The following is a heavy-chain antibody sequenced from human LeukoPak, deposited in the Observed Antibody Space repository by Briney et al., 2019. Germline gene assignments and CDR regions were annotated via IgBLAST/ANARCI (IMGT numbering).Heavy chain of an antibody. D-gene: IGHD1-1*01. Sequence: ASVKVSCKASGYTFTSYYMHWVRQAPGQGLEWMGIINPSGGSTSYAQKFQGRVTMTRDTSTSTVYMELSSLRSEDTAVYYCARDLLEATTVIENDYWGQGTLVTVSS. CDR1: GYTFTSYY. V-gene: IGHV1-46*01. J-gene: IGHJ4*02. CDR2: INPSGGST. CDR3: ARDLLEATTVIENDY.